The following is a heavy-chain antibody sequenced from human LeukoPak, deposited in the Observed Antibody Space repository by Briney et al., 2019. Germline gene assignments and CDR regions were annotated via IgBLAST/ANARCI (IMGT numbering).Heavy chain of an antibody. CDR3: ARGWFGPDS. CDR1: GFTFSSYW. CDR2: INGDGSTT. V-gene: IGHV3-74*01. J-gene: IGHJ5*01. D-gene: IGHD3-10*01. Sequence: GGSLRLSCAASGFTFSSYWMHWVRQAPGKGPVWVSRINGDGSTTTYADSVKGRFTISRDNAKNTLYLQMHSLRAEDTAVYSCARGWFGPDSCGQGTLVTVSS.